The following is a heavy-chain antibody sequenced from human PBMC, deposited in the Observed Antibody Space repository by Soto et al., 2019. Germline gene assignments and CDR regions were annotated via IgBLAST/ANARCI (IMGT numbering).Heavy chain of an antibody. CDR1: GFTFDDYA. Sequence: GGSLRLSCAASGFTFDDYAMHWVRQAPGKGLEWVSGISWNSGSIGYADSVKGRFTISRDNAKNSLYLQMNSLRAEDTALYYCAISYGSGSPIDYWGQGTLVTVSS. J-gene: IGHJ4*02. CDR3: AISYGSGSPIDY. V-gene: IGHV3-9*01. CDR2: ISWNSGSI. D-gene: IGHD3-10*01.